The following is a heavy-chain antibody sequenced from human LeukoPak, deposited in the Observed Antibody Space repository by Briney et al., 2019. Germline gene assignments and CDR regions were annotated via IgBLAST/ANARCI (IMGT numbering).Heavy chain of an antibody. CDR1: GFTFDDYA. J-gene: IGHJ4*02. V-gene: IGHV3-9*01. D-gene: IGHD3-10*01. CDR3: ARDINTYYYGDKEGYFDF. Sequence: GGSLRLSCAASGFTFDDYAMHWVRQAPGEGLEWVSGITWNSGGIAYADSVKGRFTISRDNAKKSLYLQMNSLRAEDAALYFCARDINTYYYGDKEGYFDFWGQGTLVTVSS. CDR2: ITWNSGGI.